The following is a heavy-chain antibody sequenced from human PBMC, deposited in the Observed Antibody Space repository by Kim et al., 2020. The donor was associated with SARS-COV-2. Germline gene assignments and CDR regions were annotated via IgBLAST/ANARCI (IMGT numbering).Heavy chain of an antibody. CDR2: SSYDGSSK. D-gene: IGHD5-18*01. Sequence: GGSLRLSCAVSGFTFSNYAMHWVRQTPGKGLEWVAISSYDGSSKYYADSVKGRFTISRDNSKNTVFLQMNSLRTEDTAVYYCARVGAWIRTLVTVITPSYYGMDVWGHGTTVTVSS. J-gene: IGHJ6*02. CDR3: ARVGAWIRTLVTVITPSYYGMDV. CDR1: GFTFSNYA. V-gene: IGHV3-30-3*01.